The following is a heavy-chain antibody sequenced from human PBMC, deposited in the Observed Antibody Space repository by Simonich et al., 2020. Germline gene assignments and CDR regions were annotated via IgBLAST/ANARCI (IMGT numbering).Heavy chain of an antibody. J-gene: IGHJ3*02. CDR1: GGSFSGYY. D-gene: IGHD1-1*01. Sequence: QVQLQQWGAGLLKPSETLSLTCAVYGGSFSGYYWSWIRQPPGKGLEWVGEINHSDSTNYNPSLKSRVTISVDTSKNQCSLKLSSVTAADTAVYYCARGKGWKNAFDIWGQGTMVTVSS. CDR3: ARGKGWKNAFDI. CDR2: INHSDST. V-gene: IGHV4-34*01.